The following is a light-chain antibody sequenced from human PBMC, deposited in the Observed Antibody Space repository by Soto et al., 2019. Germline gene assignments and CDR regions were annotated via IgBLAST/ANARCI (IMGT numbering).Light chain of an antibody. CDR1: QDIGLF. CDR2: GSS. CDR3: QQYDNLPPRFT. V-gene: IGKV1-9*01. J-gene: IGKJ3*01. Sequence: DIQLTQSPSFLSASVGDRVSITCRASQDIGLFLAWYQQIPGQAPRLLMYGSSRLENGVPSRFSGSESGTEFTLTVSSLQPEDFGTYYCQQYDNLPPRFTFGPGTKVDIK.